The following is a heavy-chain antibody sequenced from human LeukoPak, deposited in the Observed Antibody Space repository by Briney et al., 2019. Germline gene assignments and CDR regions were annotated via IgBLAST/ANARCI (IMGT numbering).Heavy chain of an antibody. CDR3: ARAPGYGYLYYFDY. J-gene: IGHJ4*02. V-gene: IGHV4-34*01. CDR1: GGSFSGYY. Sequence: SETLSLTCAVYGGSFSGYYWSWIRQPPGKGLEWIGEINHSGSTNYNPSLKSRVTISVDTSTNQFSLKLSSVTAADTAVYYCARAPGYGYLYYFDYWGQGTLVTVSS. D-gene: IGHD5-18*01. CDR2: INHSGST.